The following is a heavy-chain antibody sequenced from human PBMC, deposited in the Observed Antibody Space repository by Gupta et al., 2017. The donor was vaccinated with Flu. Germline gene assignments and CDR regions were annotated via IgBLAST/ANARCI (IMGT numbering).Heavy chain of an antibody. Sequence: GLEWIGSIYYSGSTYYNPSLKSRVTISVDTSKNQFSLKLSSVTAADTAVYYCARRGYSSSWSRGWFDPWGQGTLVTVSS. CDR2: IYYSGST. CDR3: ARRGYSSSWSRGWFDP. V-gene: IGHV4-39*01. D-gene: IGHD6-13*01. J-gene: IGHJ5*02.